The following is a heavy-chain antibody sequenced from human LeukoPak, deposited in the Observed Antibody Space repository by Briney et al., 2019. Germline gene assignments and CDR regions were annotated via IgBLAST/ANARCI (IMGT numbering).Heavy chain of an antibody. Sequence: GGSLRLSCAGSGFTFSTSWMHWVRQAPGKGPEYVAYINQDGSETNYVDSVKGRFTISRDNTRNSLFLQMYSLRDEDTAIYYCARWAGRCGGDCQSEDPWGLGTLVIVSS. J-gene: IGHJ5*02. CDR3: ARWAGRCGGDCQSEDP. CDR1: GFTFSTSW. V-gene: IGHV3-7*01. CDR2: INQDGSET. D-gene: IGHD2-21*02.